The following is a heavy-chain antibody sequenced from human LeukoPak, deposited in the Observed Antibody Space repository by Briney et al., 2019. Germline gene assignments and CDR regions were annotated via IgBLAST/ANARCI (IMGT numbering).Heavy chain of an antibody. J-gene: IGHJ4*02. CDR1: GFRFSGCS. CDR3: ARLLGTVTTFDY. Sequence: GGSLRVSCAASGFRFSGCSLSWVRQAPGKGLEWVATINEVGSKTYYEDSVKGRFTISRDNAKNSLYLEMSSLRAEDTAVYYCARLLGTVTTFDYWGQGTLVTVSS. V-gene: IGHV3-7*01. CDR2: INEVGSKT. D-gene: IGHD1-26*01.